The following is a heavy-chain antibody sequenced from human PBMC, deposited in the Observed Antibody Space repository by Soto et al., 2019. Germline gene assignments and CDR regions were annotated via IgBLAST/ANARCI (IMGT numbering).Heavy chain of an antibody. D-gene: IGHD3-10*01. CDR2: IIPIFGTA. J-gene: IGHJ6*02. CDR3: ARGSLGITMVRGGALGMDV. V-gene: IGHV1-69*06. Sequence: QVQLVQSGAEVKKPGSSVKVSCKASGGTFSSYAISWVRQAPGQGLEWMGGIIPIFGTANYAQKFQGRVTITADKSTSTAYMELGSLRSEDTAVYYCARGSLGITMVRGGALGMDVWGQGTTVTVSS. CDR1: GGTFSSYA.